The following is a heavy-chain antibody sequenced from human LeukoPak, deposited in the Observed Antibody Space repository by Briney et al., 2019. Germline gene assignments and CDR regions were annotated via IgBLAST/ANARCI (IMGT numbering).Heavy chain of an antibody. V-gene: IGHV3-64*01. D-gene: IGHD2-15*01. CDR1: GFPFSNYV. CDR3: ARDRDGGFAFDI. J-gene: IGHJ3*02. Sequence: GGSLRLSCAASGFPFSNYVMHWVRQAPGKGLEYVSAIMPNGETRGYANSMKGRFTISRDNSKNTLYLQMGSLRAEDMAIYYCARDRDGGFAFDIWGQGTLVTVSS. CDR2: IMPNGETR.